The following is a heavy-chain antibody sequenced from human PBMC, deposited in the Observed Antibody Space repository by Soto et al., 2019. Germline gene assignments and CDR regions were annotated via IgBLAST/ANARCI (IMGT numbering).Heavy chain of an antibody. V-gene: IGHV4-4*02. CDR1: GGSISSSNW. D-gene: IGHD3-10*01. CDR2: IYHSGST. J-gene: IGHJ4*02. Sequence: PSETLSLTCAVSGGSISSSNWWSWVRQPPGKGLEWIGEIYHSGSTNYNPSLKSRVTISVDKSKNQFSLKLSSVTAADTAVYYCATQSPIWFGELTWGRIGYWGQGTLVTVYS. CDR3: ATQSPIWFGELTWGRIGY.